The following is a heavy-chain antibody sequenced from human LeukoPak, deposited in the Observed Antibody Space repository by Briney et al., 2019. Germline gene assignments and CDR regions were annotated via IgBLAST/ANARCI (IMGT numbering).Heavy chain of an antibody. CDR1: GFTFDDYG. V-gene: IGHV3-20*04. D-gene: IGHD5-18*01. CDR3: ARLDRKGSGYEYGYGDY. J-gene: IGHJ4*02. Sequence: GGSLRLSCAASGFTFDDYGMSWVRHTPGKGLEWVSGINWNGVSTGYADSVKGRFTISRDNAKNSLHLEMNSLRGEDTALYYCARLDRKGSGYEYGYGDYWGQGTLVTVSS. CDR2: INWNGVST.